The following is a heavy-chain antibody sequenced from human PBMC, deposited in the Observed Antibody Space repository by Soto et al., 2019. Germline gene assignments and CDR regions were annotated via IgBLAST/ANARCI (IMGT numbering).Heavy chain of an antibody. J-gene: IGHJ4*02. V-gene: IGHV4-30-2*05. CDR3: ARDGGLDY. D-gene: IGHD2-15*01. Sequence: SETLSLTCAVSGGSISSGGYSWSWIRQPPGKGLEWIGYMYYSGSTYYNPSLKSRVTISVDTSKNQFSLKLSSVTAADTAVYYCARDGGLDYWGQGTLVTVSS. CDR2: MYYSGST. CDR1: GGSISSGGYS.